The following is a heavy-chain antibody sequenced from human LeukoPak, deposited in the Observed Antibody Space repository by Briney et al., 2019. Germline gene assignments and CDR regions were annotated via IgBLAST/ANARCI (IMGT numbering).Heavy chain of an antibody. CDR3: ARDYYFGSGSYFFDY. D-gene: IGHD3-10*01. J-gene: IGHJ4*02. V-gene: IGHV3-48*04. Sequence: GGSLRLSCAASGFTFSNYNMNWVRQAPGKGLEWVSYISSSRSTIYYADSVKGRFTISRDNAKKSLYLQMNSLRAEDTAVYYCARDYYFGSGSYFFDYWGQGTLVTVSS. CDR1: GFTFSNYN. CDR2: ISSSRSTI.